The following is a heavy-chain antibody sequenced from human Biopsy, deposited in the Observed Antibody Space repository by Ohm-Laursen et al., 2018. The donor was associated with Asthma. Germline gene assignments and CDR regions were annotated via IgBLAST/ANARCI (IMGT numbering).Heavy chain of an antibody. V-gene: IGHV3-33*01. D-gene: IGHD6-19*01. CDR3: ARDREYSSGWYQPLFDY. CDR1: GFTFSSYG. CDR2: IWYDGSNK. Sequence: SLRLSCAASGFTFSSYGMHWVRQAPGKGLEWVAVIWYDGSNKYYADSVKGRFTISRDNSKNTLYLQMNSLRAEDTAVYYCARDREYSSGWYQPLFDYWGQGTTVTVSS. J-gene: IGHJ4*03.